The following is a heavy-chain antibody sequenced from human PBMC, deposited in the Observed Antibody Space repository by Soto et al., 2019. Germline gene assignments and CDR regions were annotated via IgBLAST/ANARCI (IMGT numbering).Heavy chain of an antibody. D-gene: IGHD6-13*01. CDR2: TYYRSKWYN. J-gene: IGHJ3*02. CDR1: GHRFSINIVA. V-gene: IGHV6-1*01. Sequence: PLLPLPLTCALSGHRFSINIVARTWIQPHPSRGIEWLGRTYYRSKWYNDYAVSVKSRIAINPDTSKNQFSLQLNSVTPEDTAVYYCARASIAAAGHHAFDIGGQGPM. CDR3: ARASIAAAGHHAFDI.